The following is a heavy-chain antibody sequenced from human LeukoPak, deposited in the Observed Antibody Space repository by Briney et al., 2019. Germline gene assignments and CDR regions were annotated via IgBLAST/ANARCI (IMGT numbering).Heavy chain of an antibody. CDR1: GFTFSSYG. D-gene: IGHD6-13*01. V-gene: IGHV3-30*18. Sequence: GGSLRLSCAASGFTFSSYGMHWVRQAPGEGLEWVAVISYDGSNKYYADSVKGRFTISRDNSKNTLYLQMNSLRAEDTAVYYCAKGPSIYSSSWYWFDPWGQGTLVTVSS. J-gene: IGHJ5*02. CDR2: ISYDGSNK. CDR3: AKGPSIYSSSWYWFDP.